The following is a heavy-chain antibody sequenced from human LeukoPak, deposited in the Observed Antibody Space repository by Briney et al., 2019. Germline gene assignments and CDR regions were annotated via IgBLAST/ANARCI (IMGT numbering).Heavy chain of an antibody. D-gene: IGHD3-10*01. Sequence: PGGSLRLSCGASGLTFTHHVMHCVRQAPGKGLEWVALIWYDGTKKYFADSVKGRFTISRDNSKNTLFLQMNSLRAEDTAVYYCAREGSGDFDIWGQGAMVTVSS. J-gene: IGHJ3*02. CDR1: GLTFTHHV. V-gene: IGHV3-30*02. CDR2: IWYDGTKK. CDR3: AREGSGDFDI.